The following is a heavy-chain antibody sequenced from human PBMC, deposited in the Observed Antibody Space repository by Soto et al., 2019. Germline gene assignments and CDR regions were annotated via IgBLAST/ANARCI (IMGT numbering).Heavy chain of an antibody. Sequence: EVQLLESGGGLVQPGGSLRLSCAASGFTFSSYAMSWVRQAPGKGLEWVSAISGSGGSTYYADSVKGRFTISRDYSKNTLYLQMNSLRAEDTAVYYCAKDDSITMGRRVIRGAYFDYWGQGTLVTVFS. CDR3: AKDDSITMGRRVIRGAYFDY. D-gene: IGHD3-10*01. CDR2: ISGSGGST. V-gene: IGHV3-23*01. J-gene: IGHJ4*02. CDR1: GFTFSSYA.